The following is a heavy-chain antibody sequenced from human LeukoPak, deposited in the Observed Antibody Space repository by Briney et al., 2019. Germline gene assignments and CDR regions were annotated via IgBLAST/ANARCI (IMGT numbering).Heavy chain of an antibody. CDR1: GFTFSIYA. J-gene: IGHJ4*02. Sequence: GRSLRLSCAASGFTFSIYAMHWVRQAPGKGLEWVAGIPYDGSSKYYADSVRGRFTISRDNSKNTLYLQMNSLGVQDTAVYYCTTDSSPDFWGQGTLVTVSS. V-gene: IGHV3-30-3*01. CDR2: IPYDGSSK. CDR3: TTDSSPDF.